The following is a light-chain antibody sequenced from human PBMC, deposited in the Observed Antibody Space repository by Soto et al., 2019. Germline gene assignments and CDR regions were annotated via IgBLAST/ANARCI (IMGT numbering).Light chain of an antibody. CDR2: DAS. CDR3: QQYNSYSPA. J-gene: IGKJ1*01. V-gene: IGKV1-5*01. Sequence: DIQMTQSPSTLSASVGDRVTITCRASQSISSWLAWYQQKPGKAPKLLIYDASSLESGVPSGVSGSGSGTEFTLTISSLQPDDFATYYCQQYNSYSPAFGQGTKVDIK. CDR1: QSISSW.